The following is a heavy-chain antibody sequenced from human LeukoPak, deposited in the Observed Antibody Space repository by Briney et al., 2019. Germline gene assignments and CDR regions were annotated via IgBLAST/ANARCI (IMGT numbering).Heavy chain of an antibody. Sequence: PSETLSPTSPLSGGSISRYYWSWIRPPPQKGRGWVGYIYYSGSTNYNPSLKSRVTISVDTSKNQFSLKLNSVTAADTAVYYCARVGRGYSYGPFDSWGQGTLVTVSS. V-gene: IGHV4-59*01. D-gene: IGHD5-18*01. CDR3: ARVGRGYSYGPFDS. CDR1: GGSISRYY. CDR2: IYYSGST. J-gene: IGHJ4*02.